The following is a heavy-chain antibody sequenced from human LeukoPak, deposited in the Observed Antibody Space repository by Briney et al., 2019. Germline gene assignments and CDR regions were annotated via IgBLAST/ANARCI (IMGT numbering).Heavy chain of an antibody. CDR3: ARQDDSYRDYGSYYYSGLNV. J-gene: IGHJ6*02. Sequence: SETPSLTCTVSGGSISGYYWNWIRQTPGRGLEWIGNLHHSEGTTYNPSLKSRVTISLDTSRNLLSLSLRSVTAVDTAVYYCARQDDSYRDYGSYYYSGLNVWGQGTTVAVS. CDR1: GGSISGYY. V-gene: IGHV4-59*08. CDR2: LHHSEGT. D-gene: IGHD4-17*01.